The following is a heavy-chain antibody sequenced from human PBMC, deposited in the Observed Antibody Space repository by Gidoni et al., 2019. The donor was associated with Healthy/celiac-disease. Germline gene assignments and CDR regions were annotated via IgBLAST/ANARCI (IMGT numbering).Heavy chain of an antibody. CDR3: ARDRYCSGGSCNGGFQH. V-gene: IGHV1-46*03. Sequence: QVQLVQSGAAVKKPGASVKVSCKASGYTFTSYSMHWVRQATGQGLEWMGIINPSGGSTSYAQKFQGRVTMTRDTSTSTVYMELSSLRSEDTAVYYCARDRYCSGGSCNGGFQHWGQGTLVTVSS. CDR2: INPSGGST. J-gene: IGHJ1*01. D-gene: IGHD2-15*01. CDR1: GYTFTSYS.